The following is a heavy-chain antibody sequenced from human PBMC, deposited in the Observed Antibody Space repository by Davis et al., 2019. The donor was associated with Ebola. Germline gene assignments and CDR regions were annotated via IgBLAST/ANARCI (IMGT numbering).Heavy chain of an antibody. V-gene: IGHV3-7*01. CDR3: AREEYYDFWSGYYTGWFDP. CDR2: IKQDGREK. D-gene: IGHD3-3*01. J-gene: IGHJ5*02. CDR1: GFTFSSYW. Sequence: GESLKISCAASGFTFSSYWMSWVRQAPGKGLEWVANIKQDGREKYYVDSVKGRFTIARDNAKNSLYLQMNSLRAEDTAVYYCAREEYYDFWSGYYTGWFDPWGQGTLVTVSS.